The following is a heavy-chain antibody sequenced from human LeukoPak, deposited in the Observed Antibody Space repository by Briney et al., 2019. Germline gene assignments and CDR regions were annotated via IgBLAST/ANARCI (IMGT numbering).Heavy chain of an antibody. CDR1: GYTFTSYG. V-gene: IGHV1-18*01. CDR3: ARDRVWFGESYFDY. Sequence: ASVKVSCTASGYTFTSYGISWVRPAPGQGLEWMGWISAYNGNTNYAQKLQGRVTMTTDTSTSTAYMELRSLRSDDTAVYYCARDRVWFGESYFDYWGQGTLVTVSS. CDR2: ISAYNGNT. J-gene: IGHJ4*02. D-gene: IGHD3-10*01.